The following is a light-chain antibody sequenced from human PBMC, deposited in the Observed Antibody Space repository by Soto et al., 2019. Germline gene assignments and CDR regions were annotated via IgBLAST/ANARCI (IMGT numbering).Light chain of an antibody. Sequence: DIVMTQSPDSLAVSLGERATINCKSSQSVLYSSNNKNYLAWYQQKPGQPPKLLIYWASTRESGVPDRFSGSGSGTDFTLTISSVQAEDVAVDNCQQYCSTPPTFGQGTKVDIK. CDR3: QQYCSTPPT. V-gene: IGKV4-1*01. CDR2: WAS. CDR1: QSVLYSSNNKNY. J-gene: IGKJ1*01.